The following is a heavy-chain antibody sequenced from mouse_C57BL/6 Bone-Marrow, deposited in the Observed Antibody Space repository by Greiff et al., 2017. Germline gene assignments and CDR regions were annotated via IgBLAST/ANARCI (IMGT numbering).Heavy chain of an antibody. CDR3: AREREYYGYFDY. D-gene: IGHD1-1*01. J-gene: IGHJ2*01. CDR2: ISDGGSYT. V-gene: IGHV5-4*01. Sequence: EVKLVESGGGLVKPGGSLKLSCAASGFTFSSYAMSWVRQTPEKRLEWVATISDGGSYTYYPDNVKGRFTISRDNAKNNLYLHMSHLKSEDTAMYYCAREREYYGYFDYWGQGTTLTVSA. CDR1: GFTFSSYA.